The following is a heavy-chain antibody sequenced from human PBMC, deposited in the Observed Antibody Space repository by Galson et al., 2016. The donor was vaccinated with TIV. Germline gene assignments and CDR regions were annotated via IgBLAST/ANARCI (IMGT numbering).Heavy chain of an antibody. Sequence: ETLSLTCGVSGSSINSGSFWGWTRQPPGKGLEWIGSISHSGVAHYRPSLMSRVTMSVDTSKNQFSLKLISVTAADTAVYYCARDHPLSTVFIAYPGKPYHGLDVWGQGTAVTVSS. J-gene: IGHJ6*02. V-gene: IGHV4-38-2*02. D-gene: IGHD2/OR15-2a*01. CDR3: ARDHPLSTVFIAYPGKPYHGLDV. CDR1: GSSINSGSF. CDR2: ISHSGVA.